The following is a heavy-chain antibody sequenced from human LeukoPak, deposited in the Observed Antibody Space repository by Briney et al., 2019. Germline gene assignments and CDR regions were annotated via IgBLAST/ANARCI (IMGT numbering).Heavy chain of an antibody. Sequence: GGSLRLSCATTGFTFTSYWMNWVRQAPGKGLLWVSRSNTDGSITGYVDSVKGRFTISRDNAKNTLYLQMNSLRVEDTAVYYCARQGYSSGDMDVWGKGTTVTVSS. CDR2: SNTDGSIT. CDR3: ARQGYSSGDMDV. CDR1: GFTFTSYW. D-gene: IGHD6-19*01. J-gene: IGHJ6*03. V-gene: IGHV3-74*01.